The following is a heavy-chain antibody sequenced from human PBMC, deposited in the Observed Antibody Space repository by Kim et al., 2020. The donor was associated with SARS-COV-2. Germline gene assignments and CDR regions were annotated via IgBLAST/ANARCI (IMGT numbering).Heavy chain of an antibody. CDR1: GYTFTSYG. V-gene: IGHV1-18*04. CDR2: ISAYNGNT. CDR3: AREITIFGVVISGYYYYGMDV. D-gene: IGHD3-3*01. J-gene: IGHJ6*02. Sequence: ASVKVSCKASGYTFTSYGISWVRQAPGQGLEWMGWISAYNGNTNYAQKLQGRVTMTTDTSTSTAYMELRSLRSDDTAVYYCAREITIFGVVISGYYYYGMDVWGQGTTVTVSS.